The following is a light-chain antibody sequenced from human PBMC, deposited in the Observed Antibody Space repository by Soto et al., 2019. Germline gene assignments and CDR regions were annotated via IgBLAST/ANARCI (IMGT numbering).Light chain of an antibody. CDR2: DAS. CDR1: QSVSSY. J-gene: IGKJ5*01. V-gene: IGKV3-20*01. CDR3: QQYGTSPIT. Sequence: EIVLTQSPGTLSLSPGERATLSCRASQSVSSYLAWYQQKPGQAPRLLIYDASNRATGIPARVSGSGSGTDVTLTISRLEPEEWALDFGQQYGTSPITFGQGTRLEIK.